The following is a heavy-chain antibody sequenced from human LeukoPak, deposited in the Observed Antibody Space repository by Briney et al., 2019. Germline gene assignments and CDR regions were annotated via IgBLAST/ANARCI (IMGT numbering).Heavy chain of an antibody. D-gene: IGHD3-10*01. CDR1: GFAFSSYH. CDR3: ANLQKGNYKANF. V-gene: IGHV3-23*01. J-gene: IGHJ4*02. CDR2: VTANSDNI. Sequence: PGGSLRLSCVGSGFAFSSYHLSWVRQIPGKGLEWLSVVTANSDNIYYADSVKGRFTISRDNSKDTLYLQINGLRAEDSALYYCANLQKGNYKANFWGQGTLVTVSS.